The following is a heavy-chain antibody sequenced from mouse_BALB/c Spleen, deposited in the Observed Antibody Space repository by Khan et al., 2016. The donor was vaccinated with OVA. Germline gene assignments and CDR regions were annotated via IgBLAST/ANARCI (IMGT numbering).Heavy chain of an antibody. CDR1: GSTFTSYC. CDR2: IYPGNGYT. CDR3: TTAYYRYYFDY. Sequence: EVQLQESGAELGRPGSSVKLSCKTSGSTFTSYCIKWVKQRPGQGLEGIGYIYPGNGYTEYNEKFQGQAIMTPDTSSNTPYLQLRSLTSEDTAMCFCTTAYYRYYFDYWGQGTTLTVSS. D-gene: IGHD2-12*01. V-gene: IGHV1S134*01. J-gene: IGHJ2*01.